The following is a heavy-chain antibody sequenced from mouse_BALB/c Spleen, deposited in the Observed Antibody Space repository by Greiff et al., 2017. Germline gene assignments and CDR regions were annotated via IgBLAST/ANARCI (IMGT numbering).Heavy chain of an antibody. D-gene: IGHD2-1*01. CDR3: ARNYYGNYPYAMDY. J-gene: IGHJ4*01. V-gene: IGHV1S137*01. CDR2: ISTYYGDA. Sequence: VQLVESGAELVRPGVSVKISCKGSGYTFTDYAMHWVKQSHAKSLEWIGVISTYYGDASYNQKFKGKATMTVDKSSSTAYMELARLTSEDSAIYYCARNYYGNYPYAMDYWGQGTSVTVSS. CDR1: GYTFTDYA.